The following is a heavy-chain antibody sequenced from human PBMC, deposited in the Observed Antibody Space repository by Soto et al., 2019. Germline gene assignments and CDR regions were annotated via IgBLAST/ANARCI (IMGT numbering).Heavy chain of an antibody. J-gene: IGHJ5*02. D-gene: IGHD6-19*01. CDR3: AKDTVEDSSGWSKGFDP. CDR1: GFTFDDYA. CDR2: ISWNSGSI. Sequence: GGSLRLSCAASGFTFDDYAMHWVRQAPGKGLEWVSGISWNSGSIGYADSVKGRFTISRDNAKNSLYLQMNSLRAEDTALYYCAKDTVEDSSGWSKGFDPWGQGTLGTVS. V-gene: IGHV3-9*01.